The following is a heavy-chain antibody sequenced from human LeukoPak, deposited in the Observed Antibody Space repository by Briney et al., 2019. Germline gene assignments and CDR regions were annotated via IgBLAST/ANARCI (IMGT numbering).Heavy chain of an antibody. CDR1: GFTFSSYS. D-gene: IGHD3-22*01. CDR2: ISSSGSTI. Sequence: QPGGSLRLSCAASGFTFSSYSMNWVRQAPGKGLEWVSYISSSGSTIYYADSVKGRFTISRDNAKNSLYLQMNSLRAEDTAVYYCARDYVDYYDSSGSIYWGQGTLVTVSS. CDR3: ARDYVDYYDSSGSIY. V-gene: IGHV3-48*04. J-gene: IGHJ4*02.